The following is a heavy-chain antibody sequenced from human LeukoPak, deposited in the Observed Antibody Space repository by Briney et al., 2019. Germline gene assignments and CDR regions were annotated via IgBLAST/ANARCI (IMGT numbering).Heavy chain of an antibody. CDR2: ISSSGSTI. CDR1: GFTFSNYN. CDR3: AKFGGATFYNY. V-gene: IGHV3-48*04. D-gene: IGHD1-26*01. Sequence: GGSLRLSCAASGFTFSNYNMNGVRQAPGKGLEWVSYISSSGSTIYYADSVKGRFTISRDNAKNSLYLQMNSLRAEDTAVYYCAKFGGATFYNYWGQGTLVTVSS. J-gene: IGHJ4*02.